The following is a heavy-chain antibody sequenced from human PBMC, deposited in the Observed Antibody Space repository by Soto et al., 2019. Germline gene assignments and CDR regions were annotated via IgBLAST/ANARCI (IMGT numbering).Heavy chain of an antibody. J-gene: IGHJ4*02. CDR1: GFTFSTYD. D-gene: IGHD3-16*02. CDR3: ANGGTFRTFDY. CDR2: ISGTGGNT. V-gene: IGHV3-23*01. Sequence: GGSLRLSCAASGFTFSTYDMNWVRQAPGKGLEWVSHISGTGGNTRHADSVKGRFSISRDNSKNTLYLQMNSLRVEDTAVYFCANGGTFRTFDYWGQGTLVTVSS.